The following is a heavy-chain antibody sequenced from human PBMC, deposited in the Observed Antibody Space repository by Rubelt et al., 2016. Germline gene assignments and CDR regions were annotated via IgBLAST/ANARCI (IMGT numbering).Heavy chain of an antibody. D-gene: IGHD3-22*01. CDR3: ARYYYDSSGYVYFDY. J-gene: IGHJ4*02. CDR1: GYTFTSYA. Sequence: QVQLVQSGAEVKKPGASVKVSCKASGYTFTSYAMHWVRQAPGQRLEWIEWINAGNGNTKYSQKFQGRVTITRDTSASTAYMELSSLRSEDTAVYYCARYYYDSSGYVYFDYWGQGTLVTVSS. CDR2: INAGNGNT. V-gene: IGHV1-3*01.